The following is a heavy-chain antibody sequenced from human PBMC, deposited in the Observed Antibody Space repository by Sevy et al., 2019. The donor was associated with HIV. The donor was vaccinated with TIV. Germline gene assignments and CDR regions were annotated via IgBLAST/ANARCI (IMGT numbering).Heavy chain of an antibody. V-gene: IGHV1-18*01. J-gene: IGHJ4*02. Sequence: ASVKVSCKASGYTFTSYGISWVRQAPGQGLEWMGWISAYNGNTNYAQKLQGRVTMTTDTSTSTAYMELRSLGSDDTAVYYCARDVGGYGGNSIDYWGQGTLVTVSS. CDR2: ISAYNGNT. CDR3: ARDVGGYGGNSIDY. D-gene: IGHD2-21*02. CDR1: GYTFTSYG.